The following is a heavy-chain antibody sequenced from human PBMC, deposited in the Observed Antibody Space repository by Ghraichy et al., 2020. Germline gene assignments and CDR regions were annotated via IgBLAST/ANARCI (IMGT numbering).Heavy chain of an antibody. D-gene: IGHD3-9*01. J-gene: IGHJ4*02. Sequence: SQTLSLTCSVSGGSISSYYWSWIRQPPGKGLQYIGFIHESGTANFSPSLQSRVTMSVDTSKNQFSLKLTSLTAADTAVYHCAGGTSSLLTGFYFDYWGPGTLVTVSS. CDR1: GGSISSYY. V-gene: IGHV4-59*01. CDR3: AGGTSSLLTGFYFDY. CDR2: IHESGTA.